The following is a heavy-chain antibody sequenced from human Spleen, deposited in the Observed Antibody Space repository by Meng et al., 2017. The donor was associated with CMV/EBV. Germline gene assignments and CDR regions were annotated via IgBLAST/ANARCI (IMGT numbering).Heavy chain of an antibody. J-gene: IGHJ4*02. Sequence: SETLSLTCTVSGGSVSSNNYYWGWIRQPPGKGLEWIGSIFYSASSYYNPSLKSRVTISVDTSKNQFSLSLSSVTAADTAVYYCARHQDSTSWSHFDYWGQGTLVTVSS. CDR2: IFYSASS. CDR1: GGSVSSNNYY. V-gene: IGHV4-39*01. CDR3: ARHQDSTSWSHFDY. D-gene: IGHD6-13*01.